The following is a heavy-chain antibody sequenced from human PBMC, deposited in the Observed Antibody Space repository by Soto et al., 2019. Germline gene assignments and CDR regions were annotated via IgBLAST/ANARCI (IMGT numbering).Heavy chain of an antibody. Sequence: QVHLLQSGAEVQKPGASVKVSCKTSGYTFNDFGITWVRQAPGLGLEWLGWIYSKAGKMNFAPKFQNRVIMITVTSTSTAFMELTSLTFDDSAIYFCARAIALDIDYWGQGTLVTVS. CDR3: ARAIALDIDY. J-gene: IGHJ4*02. D-gene: IGHD2-15*01. V-gene: IGHV1-18*01. CDR1: GYTFNDFG. CDR2: IYSKAGKM.